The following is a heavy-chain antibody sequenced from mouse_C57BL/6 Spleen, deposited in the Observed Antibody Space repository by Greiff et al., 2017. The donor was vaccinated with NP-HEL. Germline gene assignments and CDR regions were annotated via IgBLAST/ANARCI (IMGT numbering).Heavy chain of an antibody. CDR3: ARWEIDYGYDKGGWFAY. V-gene: IGHV5-17*01. J-gene: IGHJ3*01. Sequence: EVKLVESGGGLVKPGGSLKLSCAASGFTFSDYGMHWVRQAPEKGLEWVAYISSGSSTIYYADTVKGRFTISRDNAKNTLFLQMTSLRSEDTAMYYCARWEIDYGYDKGGWFAYWGQGTLVTVSA. CDR2: ISSGSSTI. CDR1: GFTFSDYG. D-gene: IGHD2-2*01.